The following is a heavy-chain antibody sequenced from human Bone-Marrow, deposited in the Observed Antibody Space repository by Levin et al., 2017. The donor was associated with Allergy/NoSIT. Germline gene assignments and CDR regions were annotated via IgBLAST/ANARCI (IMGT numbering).Heavy chain of an antibody. V-gene: IGHV4-34*01. J-gene: IGHJ4*02. CDR2: INHSGST. CDR1: GGSFSGYY. CDR3: AGGYCSSTSCSNDDY. Sequence: SQTLSLTCAVYGGSFSGYYWSWIRQPPGKGLEWIGEINHSGSTNYNPSLKSRVTIPVDTSKNQFSLKLSSVTAADTAVYYCAGGYCSSTSCSNDDYWGQGTLVTVSS. D-gene: IGHD2-2*01.